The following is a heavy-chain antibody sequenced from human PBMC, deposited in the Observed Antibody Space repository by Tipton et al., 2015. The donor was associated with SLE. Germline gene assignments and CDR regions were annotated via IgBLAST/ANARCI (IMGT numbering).Heavy chain of an antibody. V-gene: IGHV4-59*08. CDR1: GASVSSFC. CDR3: ARHRGYDYYGSGSNRPFDV. D-gene: IGHD3-10*01. J-gene: IGHJ3*01. Sequence: TLSLTCTVSGASVSSFCWNWIRQSPGKGLEWIACVCNSVSTNYDPSLKSRGTISIDTSMNQFSLRLSSVTAADTAVYYCARHRGYDYYGSGSNRPFDVWGQGTMVTVSS. CDR2: VCNSVST.